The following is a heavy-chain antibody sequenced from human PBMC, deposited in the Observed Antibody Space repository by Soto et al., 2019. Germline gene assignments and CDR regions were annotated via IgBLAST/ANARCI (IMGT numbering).Heavy chain of an antibody. D-gene: IGHD4-17*01. V-gene: IGHV3-30*18. CDR3: AKDVQSDGDYDYYCYGMDV. Sequence: QVQLVESGGGEVQPGRSLTISCAASGFTFSTYGMHWVRQTPGKGLEWVAVISYDGTNKFYSDSVKGRFTISRDNFKNTVTLQKNSLRADDTAVYSWAKDVQSDGDYDYYCYGMDVWCLWTRGTVSS. CDR1: GFTFSTYG. J-gene: IGHJ6*02. CDR2: ISYDGTNK.